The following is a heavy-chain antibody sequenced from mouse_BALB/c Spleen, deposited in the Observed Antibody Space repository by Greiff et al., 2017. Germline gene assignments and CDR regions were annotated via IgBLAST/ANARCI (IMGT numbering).Heavy chain of an antibody. CDR2: IYPGNSDT. V-gene: IGHV1-5*01. CDR3: TRDGYYGSSPWFAY. D-gene: IGHD1-1*01. Sequence: VQLQQSGTVLARPGASVKMSCKASGYSFTSYWMHWVKQRPGQGLEWIGAIYPGNSDTSYNQKFKGKAKLTAVTSASTAYMELSSLTNEDSAVYYCTRDGYYGSSPWFAYWGQGTLVTGSA. J-gene: IGHJ3*01. CDR1: GYSFTSYW.